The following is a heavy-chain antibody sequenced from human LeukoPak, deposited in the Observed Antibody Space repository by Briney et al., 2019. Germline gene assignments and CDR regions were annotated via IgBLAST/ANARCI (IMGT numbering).Heavy chain of an antibody. D-gene: IGHD5-12*01. Sequence: ASVKVSCKASGYTFTSYYMHWVRQAPGQGLEWMGIINPSGGSTSYAQKFQGRVTMTRDMSTSTVYMELSSLRSEDTAVYYCAREGEGYSGYDSKKPFDYWGQGTLVTVSS. CDR2: INPSGGST. CDR1: GYTFTSYY. V-gene: IGHV1-46*01. J-gene: IGHJ4*02. CDR3: AREGEGYSGYDSKKPFDY.